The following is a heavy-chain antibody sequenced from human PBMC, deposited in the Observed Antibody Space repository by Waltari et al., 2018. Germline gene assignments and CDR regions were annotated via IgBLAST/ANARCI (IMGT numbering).Heavy chain of an antibody. Sequence: EVQLVESGGGLVQPGGSLRLPCAASGFTFSSYWLSWVRQAPGKGLEWVANIKQDGSEIYYVDSVKGRFTISRDNAKNSLYLQMTSLRAEDTAVYYCARDRGIQLWLKYYMDVWGKGTTVTVSS. J-gene: IGHJ6*03. CDR1: GFTFSSYW. D-gene: IGHD5-18*01. V-gene: IGHV3-7*01. CDR3: ARDRGIQLWLKYYMDV. CDR2: IKQDGSEI.